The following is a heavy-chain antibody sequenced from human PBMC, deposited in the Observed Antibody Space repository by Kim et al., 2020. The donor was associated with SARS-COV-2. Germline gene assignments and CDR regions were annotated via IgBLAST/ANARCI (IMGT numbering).Heavy chain of an antibody. CDR1: GDSVSSNSIA. V-gene: IGHV6-1*01. CDR3: ARGYAFDI. J-gene: IGHJ3*02. Sequence: SQTLSLTCAISGDSVSSNSIAWNWIRQSPSRGLEWLGRTYYRSKWYNDYSPSVKGRITISPDTSKNHFSLQPNSVSPEDTAVYYCARGYAFDIWGPGTLVTVSS. CDR2: TYYRSKWYN.